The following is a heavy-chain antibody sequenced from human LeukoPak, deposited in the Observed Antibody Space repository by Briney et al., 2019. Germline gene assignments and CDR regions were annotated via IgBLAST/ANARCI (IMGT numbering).Heavy chain of an antibody. V-gene: IGHV4-34*01. J-gene: IGHJ4*02. CDR2: INHSGST. Sequence: KPSETLSLTCAVYGGSFSGYYWSWIRQPPGKGLEWIGEINHSGSTNYNPSLKSRVTISVDTSKNQFSLKLSSVTAADTAVYYCAGTVATIRLRYFDYWGQGTLVTVSS. CDR3: AGTVATIRLRYFDY. CDR1: GGSFSGYY. D-gene: IGHD5-12*01.